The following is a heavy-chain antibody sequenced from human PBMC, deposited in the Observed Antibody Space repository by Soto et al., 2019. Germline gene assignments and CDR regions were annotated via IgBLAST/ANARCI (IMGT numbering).Heavy chain of an antibody. CDR2: IVVGSGNT. Sequence: ASVKVSCKASGFTFTSSAVQWVRQARGQRLEWIGWIVVGSGNTNYAQKFRERVTITRDMSTSTAYMELSSLRSEDTAVYYCAAASGYNWNYPGYYYGMDVWGQGTTVTVSS. V-gene: IGHV1-58*01. CDR3: AAASGYNWNYPGYYYGMDV. CDR1: GFTFTSSA. D-gene: IGHD1-7*01. J-gene: IGHJ6*02.